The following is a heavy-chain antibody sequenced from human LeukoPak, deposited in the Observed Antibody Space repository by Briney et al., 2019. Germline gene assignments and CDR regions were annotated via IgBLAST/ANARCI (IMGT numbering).Heavy chain of an antibody. V-gene: IGHV4-59*01. J-gene: IGHJ5*02. CDR2: IYYSGST. Sequence: SETLSLTCTVSGGSISSYYWSWIRQPPGKGLEWTGYIYYSGSTNYNPSLKSRVTISVDTSKNQFSLKLSSVTAADTAVYYCAREVAGSGLSYNWFDPWGQGTLVTVSS. CDR3: AREVAGSGLSYNWFDP. D-gene: IGHD6-19*01. CDR1: GGSISSYY.